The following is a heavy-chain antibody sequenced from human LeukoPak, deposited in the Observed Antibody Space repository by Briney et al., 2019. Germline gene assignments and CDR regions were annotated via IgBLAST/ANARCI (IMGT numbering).Heavy chain of an antibody. J-gene: IGHJ4*02. Sequence: GGSLRLSCAASGFTFSSHAMHWVRQAPGKGLEWVAVISYDGSNKYYADSVKGRFTISRDNSKNTLYLQMNSLRAEDTAVYYCARDSLVYGAVYYFDYWGQGTLVTVSS. CDR3: ARDSLVYGAVYYFDY. V-gene: IGHV3-30-3*01. CDR2: ISYDGSNK. CDR1: GFTFSSHA. D-gene: IGHD4-17*01.